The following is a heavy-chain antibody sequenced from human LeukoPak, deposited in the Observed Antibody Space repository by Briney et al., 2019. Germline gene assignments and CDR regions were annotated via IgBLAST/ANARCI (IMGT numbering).Heavy chain of an antibody. Sequence: GRSLRLSCAASGFTFSSYGMHWVRQAPGKGLEWVAVISYDGSNKYYADSVKGRFTISRDNSKNKLYLQMNSLRAEDTAVYYCAKDDSAGRYYYGMDVWGKGTTVTVSS. D-gene: IGHD1-26*01. J-gene: IGHJ6*04. CDR2: ISYDGSNK. CDR3: AKDDSAGRYYYGMDV. V-gene: IGHV3-30*18. CDR1: GFTFSSYG.